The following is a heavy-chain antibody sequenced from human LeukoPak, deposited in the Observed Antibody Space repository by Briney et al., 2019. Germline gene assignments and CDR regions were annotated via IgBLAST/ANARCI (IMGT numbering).Heavy chain of an antibody. CDR2: IIGIGGST. Sequence: GVSLGLPCAASGFTFRSYAMMWVRQPPGRGREGVSAIIGIGGSTNHTDSLKGRFTISRDTSKTTLYLQMNSLRAEDTAVYYCAKDPASYDFWSGYHTGIDYWGQGTLVTVSS. J-gene: IGHJ4*02. CDR3: AKDPASYDFWSGYHTGIDY. CDR1: GFTFRSYA. V-gene: IGHV3-23*01. D-gene: IGHD3-3*01.